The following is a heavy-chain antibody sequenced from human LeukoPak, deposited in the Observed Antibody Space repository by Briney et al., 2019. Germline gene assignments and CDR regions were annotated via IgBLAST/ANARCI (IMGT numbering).Heavy chain of an antibody. J-gene: IGHJ4*02. CDR2: IIPIFGTA. D-gene: IGHD3-22*01. Sequence: ASVKVSCKASGGTFSSYAISWVRQAPGQGLEWMGGIIPIFGTANYAQKFQGRVTITTDESTSTAYMELSSLRSEDTAVYYCARDRIEHYYDSSGYYFDYWGQGTLVTVSS. CDR1: GGTFSSYA. V-gene: IGHV1-69*05. CDR3: ARDRIEHYYDSSGYYFDY.